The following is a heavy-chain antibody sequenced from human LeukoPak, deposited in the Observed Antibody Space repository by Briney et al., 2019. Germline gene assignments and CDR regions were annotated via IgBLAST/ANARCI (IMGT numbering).Heavy chain of an antibody. CDR2: ISSGGTDE. CDR1: GITLSSYA. D-gene: IGHD3-10*01. J-gene: IGHJ4*02. Sequence: GGSLRLSCAASGITLSSYAMHWVRQAPGKGLEWVSLISSGGTDEYYADSVKGRFTISRDNSKNTLYLQLNSLRGEDTAVYYCARDSTYYYDSGSSGPHYFDNWGQGTLVAVSS. V-gene: IGHV3-30*01. CDR3: ARDSTYYYDSGSSGPHYFDN.